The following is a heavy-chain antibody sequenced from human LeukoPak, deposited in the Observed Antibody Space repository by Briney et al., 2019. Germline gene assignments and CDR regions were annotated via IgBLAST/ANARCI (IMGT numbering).Heavy chain of an antibody. J-gene: IGHJ4*02. CDR1: GVTVSSNY. CDR3: ARDLYYGSGGYYFDY. CDR2: LQSGGTT. Sequence: GGSLRLSCAASGVTVSSNYMSWVRQAPGKGLEWVSVLQSGGTTHYADSVKGRFTISRDISKNTLYLQMNSLRVGDTAVYYCARDLYYGSGGYYFDYWGQGTLVTVSS. D-gene: IGHD3-10*01. V-gene: IGHV3-66*01.